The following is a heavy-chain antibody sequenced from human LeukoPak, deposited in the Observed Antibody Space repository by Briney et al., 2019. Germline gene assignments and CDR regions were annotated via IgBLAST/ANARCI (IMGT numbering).Heavy chain of an antibody. CDR3: ASGEYYYDSSGYYPAHFDY. CDR2: ISSSSSYI. Sequence: GGSLRLSCAASGFTFSSYSMNWVRQAPGKGLEWVSSISSSSSYIYYADSVKGRFTISRDNAKNSLYLQMNSLRAEDTAVYYCASGEYYYDSSGYYPAHFDYWGQGTLVTVSS. D-gene: IGHD3-22*01. V-gene: IGHV3-21*01. CDR1: GFTFSSYS. J-gene: IGHJ4*02.